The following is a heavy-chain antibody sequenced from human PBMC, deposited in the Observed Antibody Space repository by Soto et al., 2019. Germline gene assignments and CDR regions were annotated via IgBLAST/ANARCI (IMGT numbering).Heavy chain of an antibody. CDR2: ISRSSSYI. Sequence: PGGSLRLSCAASGFTFISYSMNWVRQAPGKGLEWVSSISRSSSYIYYADSVKGRFTISRDNAKDSLYLQMNSLRVEDTAVYFCARDSGLRLELDYWGQGTLVTVSS. V-gene: IGHV3-21*01. CDR1: GFTFISYS. D-gene: IGHD1-1*01. J-gene: IGHJ4*01. CDR3: ARDSGLRLELDY.